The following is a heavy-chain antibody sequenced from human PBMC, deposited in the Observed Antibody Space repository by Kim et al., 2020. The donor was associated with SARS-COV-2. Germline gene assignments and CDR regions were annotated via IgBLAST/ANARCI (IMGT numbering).Heavy chain of an antibody. CDR3: ARDRPDDSSGYYLGAFDI. CDR2: IYYSGST. D-gene: IGHD3-22*01. J-gene: IGHJ3*02. CDR1: GGSISSGGYY. V-gene: IGHV4-31*03. Sequence: SETLSLTCTVSGGSISSGGYYWSWIRQHPGKGLEWIGYIYYSGSTYYNPSLKSRVTISVDTSKNQFSLKLSSVTAADTAVYYCARDRPDDSSGYYLGAFDIWGQGTMGTVSS.